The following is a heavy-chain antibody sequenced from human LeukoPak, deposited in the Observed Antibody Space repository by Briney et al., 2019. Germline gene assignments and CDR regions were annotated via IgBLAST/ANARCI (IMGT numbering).Heavy chain of an antibody. D-gene: IGHD5-12*01. CDR2: ISYDGSNK. V-gene: IGHV3-30-3*01. Sequence: PGRSLRLSCAASGFTFSSYAMHWVRQAPGKGLEWVAVISYDGSNKYYADSVKGRFTISRDNSKNTLYLQMNSLRAEDTAVYYCARGTRGYDCGYWGQGTLVTVSS. CDR3: ARGTRGYDCGY. CDR1: GFTFSSYA. J-gene: IGHJ4*02.